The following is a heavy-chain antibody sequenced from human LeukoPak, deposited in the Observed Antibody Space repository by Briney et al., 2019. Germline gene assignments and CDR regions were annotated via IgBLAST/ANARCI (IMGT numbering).Heavy chain of an antibody. V-gene: IGHV3-48*03. CDR3: AKVAPRIFYFDY. D-gene: IGHD3-3*02. CDR1: GFIFSSYV. Sequence: GGSLRDSRVASGFIFSSYVMNWVRSAPGKGLEWVSYISSHARTTYNADSVKGRVTISRDNAKNSLYLQMDSLRAEDTAVYYCAKVAPRIFYFDYWGQGTLVTVSS. J-gene: IGHJ4*02. CDR2: ISSHARTT.